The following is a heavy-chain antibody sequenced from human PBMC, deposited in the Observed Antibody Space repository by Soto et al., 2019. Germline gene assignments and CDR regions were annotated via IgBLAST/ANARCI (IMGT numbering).Heavy chain of an antibody. CDR1: GFTFSSYA. D-gene: IGHD6-13*01. CDR2: ISYDGSNK. V-gene: IGHV3-30-3*01. CDR3: ARDRIAAAKKDARLDY. Sequence: PGGSLRLSCAASGFTFSSYAMHWVRQAPGKGLEWVAVISYDGSNKYYADSVKGRFTISRDNSKNTLYLQMNSLRAEDTAVYYCARDRIAAAKKDARLDYWSQGTLVTVSS. J-gene: IGHJ4*02.